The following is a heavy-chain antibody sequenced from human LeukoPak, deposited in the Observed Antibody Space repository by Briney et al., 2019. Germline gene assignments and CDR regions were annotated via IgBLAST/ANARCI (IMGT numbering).Heavy chain of an antibody. J-gene: IGHJ4*02. D-gene: IGHD4-17*01. V-gene: IGHV3-21*04. CDR2: ISSSSSYM. Sequence: GGSLRLSCAASGFTFSSYSMNWVRQAPGKELEWVSSISSSSSYMYYADSVKGRFTISRDNSKNTLYLQMNSLRAEDTAVYYCAKVSYGDYGGFDYWGQGTLVTVSS. CDR1: GFTFSSYS. CDR3: AKVSYGDYGGFDY.